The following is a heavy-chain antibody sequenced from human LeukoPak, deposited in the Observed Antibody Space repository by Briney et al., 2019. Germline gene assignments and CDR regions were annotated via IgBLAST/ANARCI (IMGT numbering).Heavy chain of an antibody. Sequence: GGSLRLSCAASGFTFSSYEMNWVRQAPGKGLKWVSYISSSGSTIYYADSVKGRFTISRDNSKNTLYLQMNSLRAEDTAVYYCAKDLGEMATHQYDAFDIWGQGTMVTVSS. CDR2: ISSSGSTI. D-gene: IGHD5-24*01. CDR1: GFTFSSYE. J-gene: IGHJ3*02. V-gene: IGHV3-48*03. CDR3: AKDLGEMATHQYDAFDI.